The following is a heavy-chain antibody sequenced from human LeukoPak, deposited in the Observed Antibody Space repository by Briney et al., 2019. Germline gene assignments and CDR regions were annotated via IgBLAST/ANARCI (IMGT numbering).Heavy chain of an antibody. J-gene: IGHJ4*02. D-gene: IGHD3-22*01. CDR2: ISGRGTST. V-gene: IGHV3-23*01. Sequence: GGSLRLSCAASGFTFSTYALSWVRQAPGKRVEWVSAISGRGTSTYYADSVKGRFTISRDNSKNTLYLQMNRLRAEDTAVYYCAKDGPDGSGYQVDYWGQGTLVNVSS. CDR3: AKDGPDGSGYQVDY. CDR1: GFTFSTYA.